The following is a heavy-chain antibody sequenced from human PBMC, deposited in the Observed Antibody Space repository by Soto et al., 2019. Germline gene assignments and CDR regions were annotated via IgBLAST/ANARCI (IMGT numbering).Heavy chain of an antibody. CDR2: ISANNGNT. CDR3: ASDQEFPEY. Sequence: QVQLLESGAEVKKPGASVKVSCKASGYTFTSYGITWVRQAPGQGLEWMGWISANNGNTNYVQKFRGRVTMTTDTSTSTAYMELRSLRSDDTAVYYCASDQEFPEYWGQGTLVTVSS. J-gene: IGHJ4*02. CDR1: GYTFTSYG. V-gene: IGHV1-18*01.